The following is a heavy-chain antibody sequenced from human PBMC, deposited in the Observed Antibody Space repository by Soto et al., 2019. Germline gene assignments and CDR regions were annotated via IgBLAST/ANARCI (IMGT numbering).Heavy chain of an antibody. CDR3: ASLDWESSGYADY. V-gene: IGHV3-7*03. CDR2: IKRDGSEK. J-gene: IGHJ4*02. Sequence: EVQLVESGGGLVQPGGSLRLSCAASGFTFGSNWMSWVRQAPGKGLEWVANIKRDGSEKYYVDSVKGRFTISRDNAKNKLYLQINSLRADDTAGYYCASLDWESSGYADYWGQGTQVTVSS. D-gene: IGHD5-12*01. CDR1: GFTFGSNW.